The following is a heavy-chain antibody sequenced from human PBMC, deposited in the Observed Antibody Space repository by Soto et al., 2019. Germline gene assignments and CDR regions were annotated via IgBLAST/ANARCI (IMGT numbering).Heavy chain of an antibody. J-gene: IGHJ4*02. CDR1: GFSFRSYD. Sequence: QVQLVESGGGVVQPGRSLRLSCAASGFSFRSYDMHWVRQAPGKGLEWVAGVRADGNEKYYADSVKGRFSISRDISRNTLYLQMATLTAEDTAVYYCARVLRGILECFGADHWGQGTLVTVSS. CDR2: VRADGNEK. V-gene: IGHV3-33*01. D-gene: IGHD3-3*01. CDR3: ARVLRGILECFGADH.